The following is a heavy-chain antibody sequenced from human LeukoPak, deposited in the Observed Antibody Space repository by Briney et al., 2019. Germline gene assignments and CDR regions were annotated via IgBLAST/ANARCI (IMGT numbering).Heavy chain of an antibody. J-gene: IGHJ3*02. Sequence: GGSLTLLCAASGFTIYSYRMLWLPQAPGKGVVGVAVIWYDGSSKYYAVSVKGRFTIHRDYSKNTLYLQMDRLSAEHTAVYYGGRSSANNAFDIWGQGTLVTVSS. CDR1: GFTIYSYR. CDR3: GRSSANNAFDI. V-gene: IGHV3-33*01. CDR2: IWYDGSSK. D-gene: IGHD6-6*01.